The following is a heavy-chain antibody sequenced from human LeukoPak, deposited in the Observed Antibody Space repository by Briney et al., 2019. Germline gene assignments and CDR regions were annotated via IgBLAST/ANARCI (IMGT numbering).Heavy chain of an antibody. J-gene: IGHJ4*02. Sequence: GRSLRLSCAASGFTFSSYGMHWVRQAPGKGLEWVAVISYDGSNKFYADSVKGRFTISRDNSKNTLYLQMNSLRAEDTAVYYCAKESRMAEKWLLPMDTPDYWGQGTLVTVSS. CDR1: GFTFSSYG. D-gene: IGHD3-22*01. V-gene: IGHV3-30*18. CDR3: AKESRMAEKWLLPMDTPDY. CDR2: ISYDGSNK.